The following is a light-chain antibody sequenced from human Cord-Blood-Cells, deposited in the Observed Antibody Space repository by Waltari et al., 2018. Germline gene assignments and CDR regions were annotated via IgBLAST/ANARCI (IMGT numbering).Light chain of an antibody. Sequence: QSALTQPASVSGSPGQSITISCTGTSSDVGSDNLVSWYQQHPGKAPKLMIYEGSKRPSGVSNRFSGSKSGNTASLTVPGLQAEDEADYYCCSYAGSSTLVFGGGTKLTVL. V-gene: IGLV2-23*01. CDR3: CSYAGSSTLV. J-gene: IGLJ3*02. CDR1: SSDVGSDNL. CDR2: EGS.